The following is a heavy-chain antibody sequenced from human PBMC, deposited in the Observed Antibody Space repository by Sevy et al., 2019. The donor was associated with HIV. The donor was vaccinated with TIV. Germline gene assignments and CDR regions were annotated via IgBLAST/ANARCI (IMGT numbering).Heavy chain of an antibody. CDR3: ARGGFSYEYPYDY. Sequence: GGSLRLSCAASEFTFSIYSMNWVRQAPGKGLEWVSYISSSSTTIYYADSVKGRFTISRDNAKNLLYLHMNSLRDEDTAVYYCARGGFSYEYPYDYWVQGTLVTVSS. CDR1: EFTFSIYS. D-gene: IGHD5-18*01. V-gene: IGHV3-48*02. CDR2: ISSSSTTI. J-gene: IGHJ4*02.